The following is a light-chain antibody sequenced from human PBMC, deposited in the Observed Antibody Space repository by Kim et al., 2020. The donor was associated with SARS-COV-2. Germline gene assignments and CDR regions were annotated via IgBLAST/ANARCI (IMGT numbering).Light chain of an antibody. J-gene: IGKJ2*01. Sequence: DIQMTQSPSILSASVGDRVTITCRAGQTINTWLAWYQQRPGKAPSLLIYKVSQLESGVPSRFSGSGSGTHFTLTISSLQPDDFATYYCQQYSNYPYTFGQGTKLEIK. CDR3: QQYSNYPYT. CDR2: KVS. V-gene: IGKV1-5*03. CDR1: QTINTW.